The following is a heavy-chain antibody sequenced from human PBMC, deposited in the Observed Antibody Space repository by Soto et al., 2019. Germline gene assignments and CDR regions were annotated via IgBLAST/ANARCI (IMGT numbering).Heavy chain of an antibody. CDR2: INAGNGNT. J-gene: IGHJ4*02. V-gene: IGHV1-3*01. Sequence: QVQLVQSGAEVKKPGASVKVSCKASGYTFTSYAMHWVRQAPGQRLEWMGWINAGNGNTKYSQKFQGRVTITRGTSASTAYMELSSLRSEDTAVYYCARDLAGIAVAGAFDYWGQGTLVTVSS. CDR3: ARDLAGIAVAGAFDY. D-gene: IGHD6-19*01. CDR1: GYTFTSYA.